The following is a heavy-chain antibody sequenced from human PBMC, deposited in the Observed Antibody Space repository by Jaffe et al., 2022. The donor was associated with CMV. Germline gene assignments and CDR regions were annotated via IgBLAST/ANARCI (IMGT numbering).Heavy chain of an antibody. D-gene: IGHD4-17*01. Sequence: QVQLQQWGAGLLKPSETLSLTCAVYGGSFSGYYWSWIRQPPGKGLEWIGEINHSGSTNYNPSLKSRVTISVDTSKNQFSLKLSSVTAADTAVYYCARAAKVPYRPVNTVRRARDLNYYYYYYMDVWGKGTTVTVSS. V-gene: IGHV4-34*01. CDR2: INHSGST. J-gene: IGHJ6*03. CDR1: GGSFSGYY. CDR3: ARAAKVPYRPVNTVRRARDLNYYYYYYMDV.